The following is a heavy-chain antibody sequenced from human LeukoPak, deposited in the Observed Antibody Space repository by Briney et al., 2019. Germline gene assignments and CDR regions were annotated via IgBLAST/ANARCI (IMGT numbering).Heavy chain of an antibody. J-gene: IGHJ4*02. CDR1: GFTFSSYA. V-gene: IGHV3-23*01. D-gene: IGHD3-22*01. CDR3: AKQGLDYYDSSGYSYFDY. Sequence: GGSLRLSCAASGFTFSSYAMSWVRQAPGKGLEWVSAISGSGGSTYYADSVKGRFTISRANSKNTLYLQMNSLRAEDTAVYYCAKQGLDYYDSSGYSYFDYWGQGTLVTVSS. CDR2: ISGSGGST.